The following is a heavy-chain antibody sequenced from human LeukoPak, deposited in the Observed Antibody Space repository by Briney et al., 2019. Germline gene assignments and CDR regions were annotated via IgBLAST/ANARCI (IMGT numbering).Heavy chain of an antibody. J-gene: IGHJ4*02. D-gene: IGHD1-26*01. Sequence: KPSETLSLTCTVSGGSISSYSWSWIRQPAGKGLEWIGRISTSGTTNYNPSLKSRVTMSADTSKNQLSLKLNSVTAADTAVYYCVRGVGATYFDYWGQGTLVTVSS. V-gene: IGHV4-4*07. CDR1: GGSISSYS. CDR2: ISTSGTT. CDR3: VRGVGATYFDY.